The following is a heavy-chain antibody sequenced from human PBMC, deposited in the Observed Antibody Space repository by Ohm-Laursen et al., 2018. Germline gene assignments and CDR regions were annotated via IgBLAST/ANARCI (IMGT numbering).Heavy chain of an antibody. Sequence: ASVKVSCKASGYTFTAYYIHWVRQAPGQGLEWMGWVNPSGGGTNYAPSYQGRVSMTSDTSITTAYMDLNSLRFDDAAVYFCARDLAPYAGAFSAIQHYPYGLDVWDQGTTVTVSS. V-gene: IGHV1-2*02. CDR3: ARDLAPYAGAFSAIQHYPYGLDV. CDR2: VNPSGGGT. J-gene: IGHJ6*02. CDR1: GYTFTAYY. D-gene: IGHD2-2*01.